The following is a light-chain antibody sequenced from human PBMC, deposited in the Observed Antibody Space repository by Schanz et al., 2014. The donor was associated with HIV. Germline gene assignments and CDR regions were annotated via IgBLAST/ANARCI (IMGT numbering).Light chain of an antibody. CDR3: QQGNTFPRT. Sequence: DIQMTQSPSPLSASIGDPITITCRASQAIRADLGWYQQKPGRAPKRLISAASSLQSGVPSRFSGSGSGTDFTLTISSLQPEDFATYYCQQGNTFPRTFGPGTKLEI. J-gene: IGKJ2*01. V-gene: IGKV1-17*01. CDR2: AAS. CDR1: QAIRAD.